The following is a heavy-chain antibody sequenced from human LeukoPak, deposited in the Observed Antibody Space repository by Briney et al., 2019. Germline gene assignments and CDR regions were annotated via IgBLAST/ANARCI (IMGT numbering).Heavy chain of an antibody. CDR1: GFTFSSCS. CDR2: ITRDSGII. V-gene: IGHV3-48*01. Sequence: GGSLRLSCAASGFTFSSCSMNWIRQAPGKGLEWVSYITRDSGIITYADSVKGRFTISRDNAKNSLWLQMNSLRAEDTAVYYCARETQGSSSWYWGRGTLVIVSS. CDR3: ARETQGSSSWY. J-gene: IGHJ4*02. D-gene: IGHD6-13*01.